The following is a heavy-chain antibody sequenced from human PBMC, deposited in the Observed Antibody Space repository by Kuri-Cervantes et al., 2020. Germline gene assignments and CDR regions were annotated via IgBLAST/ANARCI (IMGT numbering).Heavy chain of an antibody. Sequence: GESLKISCAASGFTFSSYGMHWVRQALGKGLEWVAVIWYDGSNKYYADSVKGRFTISRDNSKNTLYLQMNSLRAEDTAVYYCARDLGGYDDYWGQGTLVTVSS. CDR1: GFTFSSYG. CDR2: IWYDGSNK. CDR3: ARDLGGYDDY. J-gene: IGHJ4*02. D-gene: IGHD5-12*01. V-gene: IGHV3-33*08.